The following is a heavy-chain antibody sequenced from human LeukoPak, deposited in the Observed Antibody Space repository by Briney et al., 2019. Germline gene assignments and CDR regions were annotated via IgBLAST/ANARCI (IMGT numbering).Heavy chain of an antibody. CDR2: ISGSNSYI. CDR1: GFTFSSYT. D-gene: IGHD1-1*01. Sequence: GGSLRLSCAASGFTFSSYTLHWIRQAPGKGLEWVSSISGSNSYIFYADSVKGRFTVSRDNAKDSLYLQMNSLRAEDTAVYYCARALTTLTYEGYWGQGTLVTVSS. CDR3: ARALTTLTYEGY. V-gene: IGHV3-21*01. J-gene: IGHJ4*02.